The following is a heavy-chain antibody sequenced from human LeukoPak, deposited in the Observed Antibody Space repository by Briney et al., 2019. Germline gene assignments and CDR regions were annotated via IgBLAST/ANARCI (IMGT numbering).Heavy chain of an antibody. Sequence: ASVKVPCKASGYTFTSYGISWVRQAPGQGLEWMGWISAYNGNTNYAQKLQGRVTMTTDTSTSTAYMELRSLRSDDTAVYYCARDYGVVVVAATVFDYWGQGTLVTVSS. J-gene: IGHJ4*02. CDR2: ISAYNGNT. CDR1: GYTFTSYG. CDR3: ARDYGVVVVAATVFDY. D-gene: IGHD2-15*01. V-gene: IGHV1-18*01.